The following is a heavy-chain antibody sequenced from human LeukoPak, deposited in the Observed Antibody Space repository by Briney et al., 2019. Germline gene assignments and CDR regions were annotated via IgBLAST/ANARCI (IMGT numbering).Heavy chain of an antibody. CDR2: ISSSSSTI. D-gene: IGHD3-10*01. CDR3: ARGDKYYGSGSPDY. Sequence: GGSLRLSCAASGFTFSSYSMNWVRQAPGKGLEWVSYISSSSSTIYYADSVKGRFTISRDNAKNSLYLQMNSLGAEDTAVYYCARGDKYYGSGSPDYWGQGTLVTVSS. CDR1: GFTFSSYS. V-gene: IGHV3-48*01. J-gene: IGHJ4*02.